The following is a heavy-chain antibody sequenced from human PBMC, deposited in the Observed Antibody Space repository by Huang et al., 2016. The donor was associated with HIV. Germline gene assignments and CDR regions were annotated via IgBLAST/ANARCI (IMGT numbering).Heavy chain of an antibody. CDR2: INAKRKI. CDR3: ARPLNYYDSSGYFSLSVFAL. V-gene: IGHV1-3*01. D-gene: IGHD3-22*01. Sequence: QVQLVQSGAEVKKPGASVKVSCKASGYSFAAYGMHWVRQVPGQRLEWMGWINAKRKIRTSDKSQARVTMATYTSPNTAYVGLSSLRSEDTAVYYSARPLNYYDSSGYFSLSVFALWGQGTMVTVSS. J-gene: IGHJ3*01. CDR1: GYSFAAYG.